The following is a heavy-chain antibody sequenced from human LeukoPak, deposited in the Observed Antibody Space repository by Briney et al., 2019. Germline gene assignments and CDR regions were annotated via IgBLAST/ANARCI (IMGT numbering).Heavy chain of an antibody. CDR1: GDSIKGYY. Sequence: PSETLSLTCNVSGDSIKGYYWNWIRQSPGKGLEWIGYIYDSGRTNYNPSVKSRVTISVDPSKNQISLKLRSVTAADTAVYYCARGLGSTSSWGQGALVIVSS. CDR2: IYDSGRT. CDR3: ARGLGSTSS. V-gene: IGHV4-59*01. D-gene: IGHD2-2*01. J-gene: IGHJ5*02.